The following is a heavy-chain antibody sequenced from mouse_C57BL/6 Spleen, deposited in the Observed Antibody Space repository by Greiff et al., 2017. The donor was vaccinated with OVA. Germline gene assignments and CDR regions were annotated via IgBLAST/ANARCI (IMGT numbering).Heavy chain of an antibody. V-gene: IGHV5-17*01. CDR3: ARGGITTVVAPYAMDY. J-gene: IGHJ4*01. CDR2: ISSGSSTI. Sequence: EVKVVESGGGLVKPGGSLKLSCAASGFTFSDYGMHWVRQAPEKGLEWVAYISSGSSTIYYADTVKGRFTISRDNAKNTLFLQMTSLRSEDTAMYYCARGGITTVVAPYAMDYWGQGTSVTVSS. CDR1: GFTFSDYG. D-gene: IGHD1-1*01.